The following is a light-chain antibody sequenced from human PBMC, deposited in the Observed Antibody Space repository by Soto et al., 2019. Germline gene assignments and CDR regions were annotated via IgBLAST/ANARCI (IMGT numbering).Light chain of an antibody. CDR2: AAS. CDR3: QEYSKWPLFT. CDR1: KSVSTN. J-gene: IGKJ3*01. Sequence: EIVVTQSPGILSVSPGDRATLSCRASKSVSTNLAWYQQKPGQAPTLLIYAASARATGIPARFTGSGSGTDFTLTISSRQSEDFAVYYCQEYSKWPLFTFGPGTRVDIK. V-gene: IGKV3-15*01.